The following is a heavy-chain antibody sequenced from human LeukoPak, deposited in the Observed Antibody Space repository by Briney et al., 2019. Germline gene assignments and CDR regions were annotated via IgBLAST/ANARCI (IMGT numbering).Heavy chain of an antibody. Sequence: PGGSLRLSCAASGFTVSGNYMSWVRQAPGKGLEWVSAIYSGGSTYYADSVKGRSTISRDNSKNTLYLQMNSLRAEDTAVYYCARDFYGSSRYFHDYWGQGTLVTVSS. CDR1: GFTVSGNY. D-gene: IGHD3-22*01. J-gene: IGHJ4*02. CDR3: ARDFYGSSRYFHDY. CDR2: IYSGGST. V-gene: IGHV3-66*01.